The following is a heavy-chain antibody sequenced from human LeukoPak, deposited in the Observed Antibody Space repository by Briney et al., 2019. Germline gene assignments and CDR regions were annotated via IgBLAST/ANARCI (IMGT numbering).Heavy chain of an antibody. CDR1: GFIFSSYS. Sequence: GGSLRLSCAASGFIFSSYSMNWVRQAPGKGLEWVSSISVSSIYIYYSDSVKGRFTISGDNAKNSLYLQMNSLRAEDTAVYYCAKSGSGWTYYFDFWGQGTLVTVSS. V-gene: IGHV3-21*04. D-gene: IGHD6-19*01. CDR3: AKSGSGWTYYFDF. J-gene: IGHJ4*02. CDR2: ISVSSIYI.